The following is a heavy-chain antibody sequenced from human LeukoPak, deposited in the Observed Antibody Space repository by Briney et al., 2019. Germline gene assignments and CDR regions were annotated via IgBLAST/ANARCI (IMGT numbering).Heavy chain of an antibody. CDR3: AKEVYYESSAYPDY. V-gene: IGHV3-30*18. CDR2: ISNDGGSK. D-gene: IGHD3-22*01. J-gene: IGHJ4*02. CDR1: GFTFSTYG. Sequence: GTSLRLSCAASGFTFSTYGMHWVRQAPGKGLEWLGVISNDGGSKYYADSVKGRFTISRDNSKNTLYLQMNSLRAEDTAVYYCAKEVYYESSAYPDYWGQGTPVTVSS.